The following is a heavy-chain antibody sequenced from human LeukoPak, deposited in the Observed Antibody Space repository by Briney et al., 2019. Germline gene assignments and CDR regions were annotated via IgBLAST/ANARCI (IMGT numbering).Heavy chain of an antibody. CDR2: ISTSSSYI. CDR1: GFTFSSYG. J-gene: IGHJ3*02. CDR3: ARDLRPYSGYNDLAFDI. Sequence: GGSLRLSCAASGFTFSSYGMSWVRQAPGKGLEWVSFISTSSSYIYYADSVKGRFTISRDNAKNSLYLQMNSLRAEDTAVYYCARDLRPYSGYNDLAFDIWGQGTMVTVSS. D-gene: IGHD5-12*01. V-gene: IGHV3-21*01.